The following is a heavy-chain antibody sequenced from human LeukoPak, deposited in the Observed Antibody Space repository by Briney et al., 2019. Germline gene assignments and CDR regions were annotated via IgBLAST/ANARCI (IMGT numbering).Heavy chain of an antibody. Sequence: PGGSLRLSCAASGFTFSSYAMHWVRQAPGKGLEWVAVISYDGSNKYYADSVKGRFTISRDNSKNTLYLQMNSLRAEDTAVYYCARGLNAEEDYWGQGTLVTVSS. CDR2: ISYDGSNK. V-gene: IGHV3-30-3*01. J-gene: IGHJ4*02. D-gene: IGHD1-1*01. CDR1: GFTFSSYA. CDR3: ARGLNAEEDY.